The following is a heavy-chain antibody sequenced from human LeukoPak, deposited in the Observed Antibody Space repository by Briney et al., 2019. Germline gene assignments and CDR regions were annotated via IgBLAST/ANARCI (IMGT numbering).Heavy chain of an antibody. V-gene: IGHV3-30*01. Sequence: AGSLRLSCTASGSTLSSYAMHWVRQAPGKGLEWVAVISYDGRNKYYADSVKGRFTISRDNSKNTLYLQMNSLRAEETAVYYCARSRYDYSNYVYYYYYMDVWGKGTTVTVSS. CDR2: ISYDGRNK. D-gene: IGHD4-11*01. CDR1: GSTLSSYA. J-gene: IGHJ6*03. CDR3: ARSRYDYSNYVYYYYYMDV.